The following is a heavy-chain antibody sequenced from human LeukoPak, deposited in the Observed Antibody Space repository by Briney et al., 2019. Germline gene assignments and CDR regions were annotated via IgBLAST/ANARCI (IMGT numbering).Heavy chain of an antibody. V-gene: IGHV3-53*01. CDR2: IYRGCSI. Sequence: WGSLRLSCVASGFTVGSNYMSWVRQAPGKGLEWVSVIYRGCSIYYADSVKGRFIISRDNSKNTLYLQMNSLRAEDTAIYYCARDRVYSEYRMDVWGQGTTVTVS. J-gene: IGHJ6*02. CDR1: GFTVGSNY. D-gene: IGHD6-13*01. CDR3: ARDRVYSEYRMDV.